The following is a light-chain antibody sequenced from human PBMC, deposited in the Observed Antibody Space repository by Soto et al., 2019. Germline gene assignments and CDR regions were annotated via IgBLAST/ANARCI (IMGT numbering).Light chain of an antibody. J-gene: IGKJ2*01. V-gene: IGKV3-20*01. CDR3: QQYGRSPLMYT. CDR1: QSITSDF. CDR2: GAS. Sequence: EIVLTQSPGTLSLSPGERVTLSCRASQSITSDFLAWYQQKPGQAPRLLIYGASTRAAGVPDRFSGSGSGTDFTLTITRLEPEDFAVYYCQQYGRSPLMYTFGQGTQLGVK.